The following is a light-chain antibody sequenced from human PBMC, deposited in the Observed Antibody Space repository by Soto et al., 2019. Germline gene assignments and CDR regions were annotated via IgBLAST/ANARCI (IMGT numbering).Light chain of an antibody. CDR3: QQRSNWPPWT. CDR2: DAS. V-gene: IGKV3-11*01. CDR1: QSVSSY. J-gene: IGKJ1*01. Sequence: EIVLTQSPATLSLSPGERATLSCRASQSVSSYLAWYQQKPGQAPRLLIYDASNRATGIPARFSGSWSGTDFTLTISSREPEDFAVYYCQQRSNWPPWTFGQGTKVEIK.